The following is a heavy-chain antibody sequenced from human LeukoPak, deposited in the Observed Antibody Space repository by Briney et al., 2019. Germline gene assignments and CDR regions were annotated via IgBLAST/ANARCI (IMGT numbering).Heavy chain of an antibody. CDR1: GGSVSSYY. V-gene: IGHV4-59*02. CDR2: MYYSGST. CDR3: ARGPDRGLRGTD. D-gene: IGHD3/OR15-3a*01. J-gene: IGHJ4*02. Sequence: PSETLSLTCTVSGGSVSSYYWSWIRQPPGKGLEWIGYMYYSGSTNYNPSLKSRVTISVDTSKNQFSLKLSSVTAADTAVYYCARGPDRGLRGTDWGQGTLVTVSS.